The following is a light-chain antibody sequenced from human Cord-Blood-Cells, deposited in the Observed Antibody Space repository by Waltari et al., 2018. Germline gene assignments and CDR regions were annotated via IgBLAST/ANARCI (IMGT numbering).Light chain of an antibody. CDR2: GAS. Sequence: EIVLTQSPGTLSLSPGERATLSCRASQSVSSSYLAWYQQKPGQAPRLLIYGASSRATGIPDRCSGSGSGTDCTLTISRLEPEDVAVYYCQQYGSSRTFGQGTKVEIK. CDR1: QSVSSSY. V-gene: IGKV3-20*01. J-gene: IGKJ1*01. CDR3: QQYGSSRT.